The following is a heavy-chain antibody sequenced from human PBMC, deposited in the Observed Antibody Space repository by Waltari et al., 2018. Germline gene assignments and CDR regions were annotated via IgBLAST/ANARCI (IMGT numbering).Heavy chain of an antibody. CDR2: IKQDGSGK. Sequence: EVQLVESGGGLVQPGGSLRLSCAASGFTFSSYWMSWVRQAPGKGLGWVANIKQDGSGKYYGHSVKGRFTISRDNAKNSLYLQMNSLRGEDTAVYYCARDRTGFDYWGQGTLVTVSS. CDR3: ARDRTGFDY. V-gene: IGHV3-7*01. CDR1: GFTFSSYW. J-gene: IGHJ4*02.